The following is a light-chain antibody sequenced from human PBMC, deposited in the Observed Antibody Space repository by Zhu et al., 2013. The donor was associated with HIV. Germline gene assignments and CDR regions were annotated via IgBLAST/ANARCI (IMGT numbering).Light chain of an antibody. J-gene: IGKJ5*01. V-gene: IGKV3-20*01. Sequence: EIVLTQSPATLSLSPGERATLSCRASQSVSSSYLAWYQQKPGQAPRLLIYGASSRATGIPDRFSGSGSGTDFTLTISRLEPEDFVVYYCQHYGTSLITFGPRDTT. CDR1: QSVSSSY. CDR2: GAS. CDR3: QHYGTSLIT.